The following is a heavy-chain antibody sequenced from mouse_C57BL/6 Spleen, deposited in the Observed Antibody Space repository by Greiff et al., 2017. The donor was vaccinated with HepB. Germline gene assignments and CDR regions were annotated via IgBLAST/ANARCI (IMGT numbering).Heavy chain of an antibody. J-gene: IGHJ2*01. CDR3: ARHEDVRGIPYYFDY. Sequence: QVQLKQSGAELVKPGASVKLSCKASGYTFTEYTIHWVKQRSGQGLEWIGWSYPGSGSIKYNEKFKDKATLTADKSSSTVYMELSRLTSEDSAVYFCARHEDVRGIPYYFDYWGQGTTLTVSS. V-gene: IGHV1-62-2*01. CDR1: GYTFTEYT. CDR2: SYPGSGSI.